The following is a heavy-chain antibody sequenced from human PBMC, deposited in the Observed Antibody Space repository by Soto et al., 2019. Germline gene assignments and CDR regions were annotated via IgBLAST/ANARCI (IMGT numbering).Heavy chain of an antibody. Sequence: NLSLTCTFSGGSISSGGYYWSWIRQHPGKGLEWIGYIYYSGSTYYNPSLKSRVTISVDTSKNQFSLKLSSVTAADTAVYYCAREDTAMSSFDYWGQGTLVTVSS. CDR2: IYYSGST. V-gene: IGHV4-31*03. J-gene: IGHJ4*02. CDR3: AREDTAMSSFDY. CDR1: GGSISSGGYY. D-gene: IGHD5-18*01.